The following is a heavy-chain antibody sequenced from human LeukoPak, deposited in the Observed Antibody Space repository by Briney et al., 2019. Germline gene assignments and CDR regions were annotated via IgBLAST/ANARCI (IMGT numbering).Heavy chain of an antibody. D-gene: IGHD1-26*01. V-gene: IGHV4-61*02. CDR1: GGSMSSGTYY. J-gene: IGHJ4*02. Sequence: PSETLSLTCTVSGGSMSSGTYYWSWIRQPAGKGLEWIGRIYTSGSTNYNPSLKSRVTISVDTSKNQFSLKLSSVTAADTAVYYCARDPLVGATDYWGQGTLVTVSS. CDR3: ARDPLVGATDY. CDR2: IYTSGST.